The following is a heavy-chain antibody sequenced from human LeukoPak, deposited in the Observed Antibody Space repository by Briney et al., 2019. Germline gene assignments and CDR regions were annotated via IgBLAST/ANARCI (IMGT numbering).Heavy chain of an antibody. D-gene: IGHD3-22*01. V-gene: IGHV3-11*01. CDR1: GFTFSDYY. Sequence: GGSLRLSCAASGFTFSDYYMSWIRQAPGKGLEWVSYISSSGSTIYYADSVKGRFTISRDNAKNSLYLQMNSLRAEDTAVYYCARDEGDSSGYYYDPYYYYYMDVWGKGTTVTVSS. CDR2: ISSSGSTI. CDR3: ARDEGDSSGYYYDPYYYYYMDV. J-gene: IGHJ6*03.